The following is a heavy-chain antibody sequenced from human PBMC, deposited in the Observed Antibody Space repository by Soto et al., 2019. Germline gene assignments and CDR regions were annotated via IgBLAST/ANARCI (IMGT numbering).Heavy chain of an antibody. Sequence: VGSLRLSCAASGFTFSSYSMNWVRQAPAKGLEWVSSISSSSSYIYYADSVKGRFTISRDNAKNSLYLQMNSLRAEDTAVYYCAREVNTAMVTLDYWGQGTLVTVSS. CDR2: ISSSSSYI. CDR1: GFTFSSYS. D-gene: IGHD5-18*01. V-gene: IGHV3-21*01. J-gene: IGHJ4*02. CDR3: AREVNTAMVTLDY.